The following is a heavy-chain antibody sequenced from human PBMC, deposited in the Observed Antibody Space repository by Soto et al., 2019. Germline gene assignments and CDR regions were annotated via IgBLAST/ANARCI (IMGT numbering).Heavy chain of an antibody. D-gene: IGHD3-16*01. Sequence: GGSLRPSCAASGFTFDDYTMHWVRQAPGKGLEWVSLISWDGGSTYYADSVKGRFTISRDNSKNSLYLQMNSLRTEDTALYYCAKGLGTYYYYGMDVWGQGTTVTVSS. CDR2: ISWDGGST. CDR3: AKGLGTYYYYGMDV. CDR1: GFTFDDYT. J-gene: IGHJ6*02. V-gene: IGHV3-43*01.